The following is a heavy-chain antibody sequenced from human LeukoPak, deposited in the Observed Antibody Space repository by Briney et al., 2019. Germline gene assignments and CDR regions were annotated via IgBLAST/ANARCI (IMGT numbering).Heavy chain of an antibody. V-gene: IGHV3-30*18. CDR2: ISYDGSNK. CDR3: AKLAGTVTTPFDY. Sequence: HPGGSLRLSCAASGFTFSSYGMHWVRQAPGKGLEWVAVISYDGSNKYYADSVKGRFTISRDNSKNTLYLQMNSLRAEDTAVYYCAKLAGTVTTPFDYWGQGTLVTVSS. CDR1: GFTFSSYG. J-gene: IGHJ4*02. D-gene: IGHD4-11*01.